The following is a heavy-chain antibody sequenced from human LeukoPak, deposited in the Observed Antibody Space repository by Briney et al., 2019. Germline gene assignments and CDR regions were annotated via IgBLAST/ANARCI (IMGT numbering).Heavy chain of an antibody. V-gene: IGHV3-64*02. J-gene: IGHJ4*02. D-gene: IGHD1-26*01. CDR1: GFSFRNYA. CDR2: INTDGRIT. CDR3: TRDGGSFCDFDY. Sequence: GGSLRLSYVASGFSFRNYAIHWVRQAPGKGLEYVSVINTDGRITYYADSVKGRFTISRDNSKNTVYLQMGSLRGEDMAVYYCTRDGGSFCDFDYWGQGALVTVSS.